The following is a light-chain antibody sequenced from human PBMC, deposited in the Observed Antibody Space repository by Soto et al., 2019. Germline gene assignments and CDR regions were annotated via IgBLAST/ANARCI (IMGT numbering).Light chain of an antibody. CDR3: SSYTSNTTPVV. Sequence: QSVLTQPPSASGSPGQSVTISCTGTSSDVGGYNYVSWYQQHPGKAPKLMIYEVSKRPSGVPDRFSGSKSGNTASPTVSGLQAEDEADYYCSSYTSNTTPVVFGGGTKVTVL. CDR2: EVS. J-gene: IGLJ2*01. CDR1: SSDVGGYNY. V-gene: IGLV2-8*01.